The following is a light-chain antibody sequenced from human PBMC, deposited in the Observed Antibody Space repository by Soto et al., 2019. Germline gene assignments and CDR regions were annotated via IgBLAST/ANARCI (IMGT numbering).Light chain of an antibody. CDR3: MQALQTPT. J-gene: IGKJ5*01. CDR2: LGS. V-gene: IGKV2-28*01. Sequence: DIVMTQSPLSLPVTPGAPASISCRSSQSLLHSNGYNYLDWYLQKPGQSPQLLIYLGSNRASGVPDRFSGSGSGTDFTLKISRVEAEDVGVYYCMQALQTPTFGQGTRLENK. CDR1: QSLLHSNGYNY.